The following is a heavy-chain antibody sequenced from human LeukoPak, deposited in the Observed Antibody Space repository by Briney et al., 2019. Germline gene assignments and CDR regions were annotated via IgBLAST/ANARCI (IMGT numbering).Heavy chain of an antibody. CDR2: IYYSGST. D-gene: IGHD3-9*01. Sequence: PSQTLSLTCTVSGGSISSSSYYWGWIRQPPGKGLEWIGSIYYSGSTYYNPSLKSRVTISVDTSKNQFSLKLSSVTAADTAVYYCARSFLDYDILTGYYDSDFGYWGQGTLVTVSS. CDR3: ARSFLDYDILTGYYDSDFGY. J-gene: IGHJ4*02. V-gene: IGHV4-39*07. CDR1: GGSISSSSYY.